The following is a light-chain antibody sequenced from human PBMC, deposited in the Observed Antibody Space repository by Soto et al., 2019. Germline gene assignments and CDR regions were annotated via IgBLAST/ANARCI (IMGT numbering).Light chain of an antibody. J-gene: IGKJ3*01. Sequence: DIQMTQSPSPLSASVGDRVTITCRASQSINSWLAWYQQKPGKAPKLLIYKASTLESGVPSRFSGSGSGTEFTLTISSLQPDDFATYYCQQYDSYPFTFGPGTKVDIK. CDR2: KAS. CDR3: QQYDSYPFT. V-gene: IGKV1-5*03. CDR1: QSINSW.